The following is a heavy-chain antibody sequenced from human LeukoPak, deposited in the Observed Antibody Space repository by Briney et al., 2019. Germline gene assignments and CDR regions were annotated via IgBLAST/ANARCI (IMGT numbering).Heavy chain of an antibody. CDR2: MYSGGST. J-gene: IGHJ4*02. CDR3: ARVEAVAGMFFDY. V-gene: IGHV3-53*01. Sequence: GGSLRLSCAASGFTVSSNYMSWVRQAPGKGLEWVSVMYSGGSTYYADSVKGRFTISRDNSKNTLYLQMNSLRAEDTAVYYCARVEAVAGMFFDYWGQGTLVTVSS. D-gene: IGHD6-19*01. CDR1: GFTVSSNY.